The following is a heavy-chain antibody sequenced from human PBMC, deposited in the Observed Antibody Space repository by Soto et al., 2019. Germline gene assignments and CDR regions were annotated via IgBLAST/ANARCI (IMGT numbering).Heavy chain of an antibody. D-gene: IGHD6-13*01. CDR3: ARQGFSKDYFYGADV. Sequence: GESLKISCKASGYSFTSYWIGWGRQTPGKGLEWMGIILPDDADTSFSPSFEGHVTISAYRSTNTAFLHLRGLEAADTITYFCARQGFSKDYFYGADVWGQGTTVTVSS. CDR1: GYSFTSYW. V-gene: IGHV5-51*01. J-gene: IGHJ6*02. CDR2: ILPDDADT.